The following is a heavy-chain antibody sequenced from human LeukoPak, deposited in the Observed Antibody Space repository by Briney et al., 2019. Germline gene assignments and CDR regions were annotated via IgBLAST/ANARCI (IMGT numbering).Heavy chain of an antibody. D-gene: IGHD6-13*01. CDR1: GDSVSSNSAA. CDR3: ARDLEVAAYSSSWYYFDY. Sequence: SQTLSLTCAISGDSVSSNSAAWNWIRQSPSRGLEWLGRTYYRSKWYNDYAVSVKSRITINPDTSKNQFSLQLNSVTPEDTAVYYCARDLEVAAYSSSWYYFDYWGQGTLVTVSS. J-gene: IGHJ4*02. V-gene: IGHV6-1*01. CDR2: TYYRSKWYN.